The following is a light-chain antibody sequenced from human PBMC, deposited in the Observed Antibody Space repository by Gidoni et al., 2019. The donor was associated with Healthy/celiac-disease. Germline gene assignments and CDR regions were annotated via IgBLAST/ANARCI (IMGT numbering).Light chain of an antibody. J-gene: IGKJ5*01. CDR2: WAS. V-gene: IGKV4-1*01. Sequence: DIVMTQSPDPLAVSLGERATINCKSSQSVLYSSNNKNYLAWYQQKPGQPPKLLIYWASTRESGVPDRFSGRGSGTDFTLTISSLQAEDVAVYYCQQYYSTPITFGQGTRLEIK. CDR3: QQYYSTPIT. CDR1: QSVLYSSNNKNY.